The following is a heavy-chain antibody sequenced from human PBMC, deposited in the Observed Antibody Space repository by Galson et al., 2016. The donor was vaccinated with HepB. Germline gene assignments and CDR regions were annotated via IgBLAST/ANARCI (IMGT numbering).Heavy chain of an antibody. D-gene: IGHD2/OR15-2a*01. J-gene: IGHJ4*02. Sequence: SLRLSCAASGFAFSNVYMGWVRQAPGKGLEWVGRIQSKTNGGAPMYGASVKDRFTISRDDSKNTLFLQMNSLKTEDTAVYYCATDWEKNKYYYDYWGQGTLVTVSS. V-gene: IGHV3-15*01. CDR1: GFAFSNVY. CDR3: ATDWEKNKYYYDY. CDR2: IQSKTNGGAP.